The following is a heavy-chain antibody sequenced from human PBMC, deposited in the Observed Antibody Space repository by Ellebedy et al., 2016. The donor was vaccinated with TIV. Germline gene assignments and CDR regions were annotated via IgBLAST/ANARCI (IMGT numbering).Heavy chain of an antibody. CDR1: GGSISSSSYY. CDR3: ARASRYASAFDY. Sequence: SETLSLTCTVSGGSISSSSYYWGWIRQPPGKGLEWIGSLYYSGSTYYNPSLKSRVTISVDTSKNQFSLKLSSVTAADTAVYYCARASRYASAFDYWGQGTLVTVSS. V-gene: IGHV4-39*07. CDR2: LYYSGST. D-gene: IGHD2-15*01. J-gene: IGHJ4*02.